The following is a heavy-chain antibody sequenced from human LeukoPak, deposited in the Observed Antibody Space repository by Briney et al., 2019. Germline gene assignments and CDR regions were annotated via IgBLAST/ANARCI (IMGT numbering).Heavy chain of an antibody. CDR2: MLDTVTT. D-gene: IGHD5-18*01. CDR3: ATIKRGNIFGYFDF. Sequence: SETLSLTCAVSGASMNTHYRSWIRQPPGKGLEWIGYMLDTVTTKDNPSLKSRFTLSADTSKNQFSLRLTSVTAADTAVYYCATIKRGNIFGYFDFWGQGSPVTVSS. CDR1: GASMNTHY. V-gene: IGHV4-59*11. J-gene: IGHJ4*02.